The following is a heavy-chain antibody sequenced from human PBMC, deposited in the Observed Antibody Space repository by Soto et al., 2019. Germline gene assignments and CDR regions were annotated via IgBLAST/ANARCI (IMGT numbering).Heavy chain of an antibody. CDR1: GFTFDDYA. CDR2: ISWNSGNI. D-gene: IGHD1-1*01. Sequence: EVQLVESGGDMVQPGRSLRISCAASGFTFDDYAMHWVRQAPGKGLEWVSSISWNSGNIDYADSVKGRFTVSRDNAKNSLYLHMSSLRSEDTALYYCAKDASITTTYLAHWGQGTLVTVSS. CDR3: AKDASITTTYLAH. J-gene: IGHJ4*02. V-gene: IGHV3-9*01.